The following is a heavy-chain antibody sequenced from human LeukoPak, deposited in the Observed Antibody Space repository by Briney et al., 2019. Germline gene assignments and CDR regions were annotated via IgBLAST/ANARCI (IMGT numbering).Heavy chain of an antibody. V-gene: IGHV3-23*01. CDR1: GFTFSSYA. D-gene: IGHD2-2*01. J-gene: IGHJ4*02. Sequence: GGSLRLSCAASGFTFSSYAMSWVRQAPGKGLEWVSAISGSGGSTYYADSVKGRFTISRDNSKSTLYLQMNSLRAEDTAVYYCAKAVDRYQLLRDWGQGTLVTVSS. CDR2: ISGSGGST. CDR3: AKAVDRYQLLRD.